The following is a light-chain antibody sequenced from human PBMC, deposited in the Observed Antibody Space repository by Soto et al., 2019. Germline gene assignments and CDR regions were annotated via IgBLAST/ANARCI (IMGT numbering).Light chain of an antibody. CDR2: DVS. CDR1: SSDVGAYDY. CDR3: SSYAGSSTV. J-gene: IGLJ1*01. V-gene: IGLV2-14*01. Sequence: QSVLAQPASVSGSPGQSITISCTGTSSDVGAYDYVAWYQQHAGKAPKLMMYDVSNRPSGVSNRFSGSKSGNTASLTISGLQAEDEADYYCSSYAGSSTVFGTGTKVTVL.